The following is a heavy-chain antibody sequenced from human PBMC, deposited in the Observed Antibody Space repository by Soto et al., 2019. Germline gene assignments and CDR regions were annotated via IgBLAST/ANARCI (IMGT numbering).Heavy chain of an antibody. CDR3: ANRDTSMVTRYYYGMDV. V-gene: IGHV3-23*01. D-gene: IGHD5-18*01. Sequence: GGSLRLSSAAPGFRYSSHDRSWVRQAPGKGLEWVSAISGSGGSTYYADSVKGRFTISRDNSKNTLYLQMNSLRAEDTAVYYCANRDTSMVTRYYYGMDVWGQGTTVTVYS. CDR1: GFRYSSHD. J-gene: IGHJ6*02. CDR2: ISGSGGST.